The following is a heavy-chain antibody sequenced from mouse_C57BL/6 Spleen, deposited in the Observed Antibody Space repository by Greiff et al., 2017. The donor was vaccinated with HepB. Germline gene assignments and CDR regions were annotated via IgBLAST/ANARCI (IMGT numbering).Heavy chain of an antibody. J-gene: IGHJ3*01. D-gene: IGHD1-1*01. CDR2: IYPSDSET. Sequence: QVQLQQPGAELVRPGSSVKLSCKASGYTFTSYWMHWVKQRPIQGLEWIGKIYPSDSETHYNQKFKDKATLTVDKSSSTAYMQLSSLPSEDSAVYCCAKGRSSYEGFAYWGQGTLVTVSA. V-gene: IGHV1-52*01. CDR1: GYTFTSYW. CDR3: AKGRSSYEGFAY.